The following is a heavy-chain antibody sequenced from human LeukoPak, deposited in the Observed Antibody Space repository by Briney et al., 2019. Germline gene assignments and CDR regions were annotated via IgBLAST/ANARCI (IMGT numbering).Heavy chain of an antibody. CDR1: GFTFSTYT. V-gene: IGHV3-21*01. CDR2: ISSSSDYI. D-gene: IGHD3-10*02. Sequence: PGGSLRLSCAASGFTFSTYTMNWVRQAPGKGLEWVSSISSSSDYIYYADSVKGRFTISRDNAKNSLYLQMNSLRAEDTAVYYCAELGITMIGGVWGKGTTVTISS. CDR3: AELGITMIGGV. J-gene: IGHJ6*04.